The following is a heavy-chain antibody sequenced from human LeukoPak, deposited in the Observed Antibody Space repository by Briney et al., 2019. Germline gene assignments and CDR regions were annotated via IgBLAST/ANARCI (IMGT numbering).Heavy chain of an antibody. V-gene: IGHV3-15*01. D-gene: IGHD6-13*01. CDR3: TTDTGGYSSSWSFDY. J-gene: IGHJ4*02. Sequence: PGGSLRLSCAASGFTFSNAWMSWVRQAPGMGLEWVGRIKSKTDGGTTDYAAPVKGRFTISRDDSKNTLYLQMNSLKTEDTAVYYCTTDTGGYSSSWSFDYWGQGTLVTVSS. CDR2: IKSKTDGGTT. CDR1: GFTFSNAW.